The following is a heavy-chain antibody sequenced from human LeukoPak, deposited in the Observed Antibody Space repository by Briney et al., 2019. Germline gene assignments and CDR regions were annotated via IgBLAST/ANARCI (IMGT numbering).Heavy chain of an antibody. D-gene: IGHD6-6*01. CDR3: ARDSTGFRYLGGPEYSSSSHRRPLDY. J-gene: IGHJ4*02. V-gene: IGHV1-69*05. CDR1: GGTFSSYA. Sequence: SVKVSCKASGGTFSSYAISWVRQAPGQGLELMGRIIPIFGTANYAQKFQGRVTITTDESTSTAYMELSSLRSEDTAVYYCARDSTGFRYLGGPEYSSSSHRRPLDYWGQGTLVTVSS. CDR2: IIPIFGTA.